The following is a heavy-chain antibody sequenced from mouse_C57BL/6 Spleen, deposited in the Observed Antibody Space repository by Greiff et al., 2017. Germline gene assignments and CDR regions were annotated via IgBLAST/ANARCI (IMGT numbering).Heavy chain of an antibody. CDR2: IDPSDSET. CDR1: GYTFTSYW. D-gene: IGHD1-1*01. CDR3: AITTVGGGNY. J-gene: IGHJ2*01. Sequence: QVQLQQPGAELVRPGSSVKLSCKASGYTFTSYWMHWVQQRPIQGLEWIGNIDPSDSETHYNQKFKDKATLTVDNSSRTAYMQRSSLTSEDSAVYYSAITTVGGGNYGGQGTTPTVSS. V-gene: IGHV1-52*01.